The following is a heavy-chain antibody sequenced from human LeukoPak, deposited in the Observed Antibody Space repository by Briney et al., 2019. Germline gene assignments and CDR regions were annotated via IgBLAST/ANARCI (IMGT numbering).Heavy chain of an antibody. J-gene: IGHJ4*02. CDR1: GFTFSSYS. Sequence: AESLRLSCAASGFTFSSYSMNWVRQAQGKGMEWVSYSSTSSNTIYYADSVKGRFTISRDNAKNSLYLQMNSLRAEDTAVYYCARGDCSGGSCYLSLTTIDYWGQGTLVTVSS. V-gene: IGHV3-48*01. D-gene: IGHD2-15*01. CDR2: SSTSSNTI. CDR3: ARGDCSGGSCYLSLTTIDY.